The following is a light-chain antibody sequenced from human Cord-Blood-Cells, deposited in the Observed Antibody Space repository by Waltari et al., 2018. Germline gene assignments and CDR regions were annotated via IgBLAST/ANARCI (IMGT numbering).Light chain of an antibody. CDR1: QSVSSY. Sequence: EIVLTQSPATLSLSPGERATLSCRASQSVSSYLAWYQQKPGQAPRLLIYDASNRATGIPARFSGSGSGTDFTLTISSLEPEGFAVYYCQHRSNWPVTFGGGTKVESK. V-gene: IGKV3-11*01. J-gene: IGKJ4*01. CDR2: DAS. CDR3: QHRSNWPVT.